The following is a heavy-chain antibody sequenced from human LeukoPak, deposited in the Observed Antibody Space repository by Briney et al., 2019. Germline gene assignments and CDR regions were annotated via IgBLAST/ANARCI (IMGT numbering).Heavy chain of an antibody. Sequence: ASVKVSCKASGYTFTTYAMNWVRQAPGQGLEWMGWINTNTGNPTYAQGFTGRFVFSLDTPVSTAYLQISSLKAEDTAVYYCVRGPTDPIDYWGQGTLVTVSS. CDR3: VRGPTDPIDY. CDR2: INTNTGNP. J-gene: IGHJ4*02. V-gene: IGHV7-4-1*02. CDR1: GYTFTTYA.